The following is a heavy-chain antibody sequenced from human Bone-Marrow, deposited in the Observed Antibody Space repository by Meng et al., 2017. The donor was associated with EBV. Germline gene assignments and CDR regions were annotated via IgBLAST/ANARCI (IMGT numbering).Heavy chain of an antibody. CDR1: GGTFNSDA. J-gene: IGHJ4*02. Sequence: QVRVVQGGAGVKKPGSSVKVSCWTSGGTFNSDAVSWVRQAPGQGLEWMGGLIPMSGAPHYAQKFQGRVTITADESTSTHYMDLSNLRSDDTAMYYCASESGRGFTPDYWGQGTLVTVSS. D-gene: IGHD3-10*01. CDR3: ASESGRGFTPDY. CDR2: LIPMSGAP. V-gene: IGHV1-69*01.